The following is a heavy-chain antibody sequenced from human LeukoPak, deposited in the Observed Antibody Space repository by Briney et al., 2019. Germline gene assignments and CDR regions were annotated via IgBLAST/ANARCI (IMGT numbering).Heavy chain of an antibody. CDR1: GFTFSSYS. CDR2: ISSSSSTI. D-gene: IGHD6-19*01. J-gene: IGHJ4*02. CDR3: AKDSGRLGIAVAGSFDY. V-gene: IGHV3-48*01. Sequence: GGSLRLSCAASGFTFSSYSMNWVRQAPGKGLEWVSYISSSSSTIYYADSVKGRFTIYRDNAKNSLYLQMNSLRAEDTALYYCAKDSGRLGIAVAGSFDYWGQGTLVTVSS.